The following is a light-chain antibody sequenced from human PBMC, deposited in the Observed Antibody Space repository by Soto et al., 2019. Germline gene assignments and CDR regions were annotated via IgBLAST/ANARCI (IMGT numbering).Light chain of an antibody. V-gene: IGLV2-14*01. J-gene: IGLJ1*01. CDR2: EIS. CDR3: SSYTSTTPCV. CDR1: SSDVGGYNY. Sequence: QSALTQPASVSGSPGQSVTVSCTGTSSDVGGYNYVSWYQQHPGKAPKLMIYEISNRPSGVSNRFSGSKSGNTASLTISGLQAEDEADYYCSSYTSTTPCVFRTGTQLTVL.